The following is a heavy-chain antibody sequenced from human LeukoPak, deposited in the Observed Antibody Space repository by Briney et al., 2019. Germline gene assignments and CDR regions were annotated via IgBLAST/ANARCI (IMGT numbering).Heavy chain of an antibody. J-gene: IGHJ4*02. D-gene: IGHD5-24*01. CDR1: GGSMSSYY. Sequence: SETLSLTCTVSGGSMSSYYWSWIRQPPGKERKGIGYIYSSGTTKYNPSLKSSVTISVDTSKNQFSPKLSSVTAADTAVYYCARGARAGYNLEPFDYWGQGTLVTVSS. CDR3: ARGARAGYNLEPFDY. CDR2: IYSSGTT. V-gene: IGHV4-59*08.